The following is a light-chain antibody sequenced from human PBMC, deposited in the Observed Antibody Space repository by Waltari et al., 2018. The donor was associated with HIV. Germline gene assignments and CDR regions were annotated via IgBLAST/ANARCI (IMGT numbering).Light chain of an antibody. CDR3: HHRDNWPQHT. V-gene: IGKV3-11*01. J-gene: IGKJ2*01. Sequence: VLTQSPDTLSLSPGERATLSCWASQTVSGSLAWYQHRPGQPPKLLIYDVSKRATDIPGRFSGSGSGTDFTLTISSLQPDDFAVYYCHHRDNWPQHTFGQGTKLEI. CDR2: DVS. CDR1: QTVSGS.